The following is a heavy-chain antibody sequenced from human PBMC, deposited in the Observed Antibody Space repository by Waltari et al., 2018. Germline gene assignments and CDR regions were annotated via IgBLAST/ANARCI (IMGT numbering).Heavy chain of an antibody. CDR2: SKNKEKSYST. V-gene: IGHV3-72*01. CDR1: GFTLSDHY. CDR3: WAWLSGVGY. J-gene: IGHJ4*02. Sequence: EVQLVESGGGLVQPGGSLRLSCAASGFTLSDHYLDWVRQAPGRGLEWVGRSKNKEKSYSTEYAASVKGRFTISRGDSMNYLYLQMNSLKTEDSAVYYCWAWLSGVGYWGQGTLVTVSS. D-gene: IGHD5-12*01.